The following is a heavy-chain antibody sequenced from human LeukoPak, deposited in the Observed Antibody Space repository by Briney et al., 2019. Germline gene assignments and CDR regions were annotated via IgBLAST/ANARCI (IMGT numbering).Heavy chain of an antibody. CDR2: INHSGST. V-gene: IGHV4-34*01. D-gene: IGHD5-18*01. Sequence: PSETLSLTCAVYGGSFSGYYWSGIRQPPGKGLEWIGEINHSGSTNYNPSLKSRVTISVDTSKNQFSLKLSSVTAADTAVYYCARGLYSYGFGYYYYYMDVWGKGTTVTVSS. CDR3: ARGLYSYGFGYYYYYMDV. J-gene: IGHJ6*03. CDR1: GGSFSGYY.